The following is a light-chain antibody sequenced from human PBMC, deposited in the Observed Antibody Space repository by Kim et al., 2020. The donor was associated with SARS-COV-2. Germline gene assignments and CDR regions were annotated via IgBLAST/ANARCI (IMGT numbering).Light chain of an antibody. V-gene: IGKV3-15*01. CDR3: QQNNDWWT. CDR2: AAS. CDR1: QSVNSN. J-gene: IGKJ1*01. Sequence: EIVMTQSPATLSVSPGERATLSCRASQSVNSNLAWYQQKPGQSPRLLIYAASTRATGVPARFSGSGSGTEFNLTISSLQSEDFAVYYCQQNNDWWTFGQGTKVDIK.